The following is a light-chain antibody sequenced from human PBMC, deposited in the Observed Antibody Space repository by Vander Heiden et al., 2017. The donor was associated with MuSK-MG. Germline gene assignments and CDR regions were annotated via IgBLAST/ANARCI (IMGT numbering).Light chain of an antibody. J-gene: IGLJ2*01. CDR3: NSRDSSGDHVI. Sequence: SSELTQVPAVSVALGHTVRITCQGDSLRYYFASWYQQRSGQAPVLVMYGKNNRPSGIPDRFSGSSSGNAGSLTSTAAQAEDEADYYCNSRDSSGDHVIFGGGTRLTVL. V-gene: IGLV3-19*01. CDR1: SLRYYF. CDR2: GKN.